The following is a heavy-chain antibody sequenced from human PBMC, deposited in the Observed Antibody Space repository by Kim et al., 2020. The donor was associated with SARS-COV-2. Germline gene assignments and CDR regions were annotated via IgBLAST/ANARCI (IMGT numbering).Heavy chain of an antibody. CDR2: TYYRSKWYN. CDR1: GDSVSNNGAA. CDR3: ARDVHWGLDALDI. V-gene: IGHV6-1*01. D-gene: IGHD3-16*01. J-gene: IGHJ3*02. Sequence: SQTLSLTCAISGDSVSNNGAAWNWIRQSPSRGLEWLGRTYYRSKWYNDYSLSVKGRITINPDTSKNQFSLQLNSVTPEDTAVYYCARDVHWGLDALDIWGLGTMVTVSS.